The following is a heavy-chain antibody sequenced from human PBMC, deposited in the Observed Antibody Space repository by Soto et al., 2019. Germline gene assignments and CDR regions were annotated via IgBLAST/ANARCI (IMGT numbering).Heavy chain of an antibody. J-gene: IGHJ6*03. Sequence: KESGPVLVKPTETLTLTCTVSGFSLSNARMGVSWIRQPPGKALEWLAHIFSNDEKSYSTSLKSRLTISKDTSKSQVVLTMTNMDPVDTATYYCARIPYISYYYYYMDVWGKGTTVTVSS. CDR2: IFSNDEK. CDR3: ARIPYISYYYYYMDV. CDR1: GFSLSNARMG. V-gene: IGHV2-26*01. D-gene: IGHD2-2*02.